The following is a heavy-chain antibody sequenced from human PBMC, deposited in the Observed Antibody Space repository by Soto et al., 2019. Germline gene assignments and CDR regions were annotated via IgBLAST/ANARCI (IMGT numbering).Heavy chain of an antibody. CDR3: AKLSRYYSVSGSYDYFDY. J-gene: IGHJ4*02. CDR1: GLTFSSYA. D-gene: IGHD3-10*01. V-gene: IGHV3-23*01. Sequence: EVQLLESGGGLVQPGGSLRLSCAASGLTFSSYAMSWVRQAPGKVLEWVSAISGSGGSTYYADSVKGRFTITGDNSKDTLYLPMNRLRADDTAVYYSAKLSRYYSVSGSYDYFDYWGQGTLVTVSS. CDR2: ISGSGGST.